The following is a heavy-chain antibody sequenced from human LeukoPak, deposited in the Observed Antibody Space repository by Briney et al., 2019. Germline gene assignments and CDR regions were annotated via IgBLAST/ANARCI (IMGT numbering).Heavy chain of an antibody. CDR2: IIPILGIA. J-gene: IGHJ4*02. Sequence: SVKVSCKAPGGTFSSYAISWVRQAPGQGLEWMGRIIPILGIANYAQKLQGRVTITADKSTSTAYMELSSLRSEDTAVYYRASTGPGDTGYFDYWGQGTLVTVSS. CDR1: GGTFSSYA. D-gene: IGHD7-27*01. V-gene: IGHV1-69*04. CDR3: ASTGPGDTGYFDY.